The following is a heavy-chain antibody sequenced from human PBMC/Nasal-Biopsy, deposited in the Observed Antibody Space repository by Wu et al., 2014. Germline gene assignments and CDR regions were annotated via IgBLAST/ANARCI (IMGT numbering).Heavy chain of an antibody. D-gene: IGHD6-19*01. CDR2: IYWDDDK. J-gene: IGHJ1*01. Sequence: LVKPTQTLTLTCTFSGFSLSTSGVGVGWVRQPPGRALEHLAFIYWDDDKRYSPSLKSRLTITKDTSRNQVVLTMTNMDPADTATYYCAYRGLGSDSGWNGGYFKLWGQGTLVTVSS. CDR1: GFSLSTSGVG. V-gene: IGHV2-5*02. CDR3: AYRGLGSDSGWNGGYFKL.